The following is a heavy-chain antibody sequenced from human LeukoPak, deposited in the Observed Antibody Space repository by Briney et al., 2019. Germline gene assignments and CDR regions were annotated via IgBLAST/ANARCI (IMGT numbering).Heavy chain of an antibody. J-gene: IGHJ4*02. Sequence: AGGSLRLSCAASGFTFSDYYMSWIRQAPGKGLEWVSYISSSGSTIYYADSVKGRFTISRDNAKNSLYLQMNSLRAEDTAVYYCARDLYYGSGSYYYWGQGTLVIVSS. V-gene: IGHV3-11*01. CDR1: GFTFSDYY. CDR2: ISSSGSTI. D-gene: IGHD3-10*01. CDR3: ARDLYYGSGSYYY.